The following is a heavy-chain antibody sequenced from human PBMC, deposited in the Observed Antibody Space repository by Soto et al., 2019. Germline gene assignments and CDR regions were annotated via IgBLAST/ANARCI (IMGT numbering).Heavy chain of an antibody. J-gene: IGHJ4*02. CDR1: GDSVSSNSAA. Sequence: QSQTLSLTCAISGDSVSSNSAAWNWIRQSPSRGLEWLGRTYYRSKWYNDYAVSVKSRITDNPDPSKNQFALQLNSVTPEDTAVYYCARGSESGSYYPGFDYWGQGTLVTVSS. CDR2: TYYRSKWYN. D-gene: IGHD1-26*01. V-gene: IGHV6-1*01. CDR3: ARGSESGSYYPGFDY.